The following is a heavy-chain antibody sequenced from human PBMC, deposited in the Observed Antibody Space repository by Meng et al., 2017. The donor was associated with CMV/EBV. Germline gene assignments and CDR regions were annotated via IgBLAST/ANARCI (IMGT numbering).Heavy chain of an antibody. CDR3: ARAGVAYCSSTSCYGYFDY. J-gene: IGHJ4*02. V-gene: IGHV3-21*06. CDR2: ISTRGNYI. D-gene: IGHD2-2*01. Sequence: GGSLRLSCAASGFAFNTYNMNWVRQAPGKGLEWVASISTRGNYIYYTDSVRGRLIISRDNARNSLSLQMNSLRAEDTAVYYCARAGVAYCSSTSCYGYFDYWGQGTLVTVSS. CDR1: GFAFNTYN.